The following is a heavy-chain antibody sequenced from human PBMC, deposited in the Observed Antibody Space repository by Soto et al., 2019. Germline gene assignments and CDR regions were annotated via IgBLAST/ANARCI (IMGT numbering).Heavy chain of an antibody. Sequence: QVQLQQWGAGLLKPSETLSLTCAVYGGSFSGYYWSWIRQPPGKGLEWIGEINHSGSTNYNPSLKSRVTISVDTSKTQFSLKLSSVTAADTAVYYCASSITMVRGGNWFDPWGQGTLVTVSS. V-gene: IGHV4-34*01. CDR2: INHSGST. J-gene: IGHJ5*02. CDR1: GGSFSGYY. D-gene: IGHD3-10*01. CDR3: ASSITMVRGGNWFDP.